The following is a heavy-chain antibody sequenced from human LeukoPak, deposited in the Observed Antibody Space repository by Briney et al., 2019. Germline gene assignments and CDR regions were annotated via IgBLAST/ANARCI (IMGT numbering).Heavy chain of an antibody. D-gene: IGHD3-22*01. V-gene: IGHV1-69*13. Sequence: ASVKVSCKASGGTFSSYAISWVRQAPGQGLEWMGGIIPIFGTANYAQKFQGRVTITADESTSTAYMELSSLRSEDTAVYYCARGRDSSGYYYYTKLGFDYWGQGTLVTVSS. CDR1: GGTFSSYA. CDR3: ARGRDSSGYYYYTKLGFDY. J-gene: IGHJ4*02. CDR2: IIPIFGTA.